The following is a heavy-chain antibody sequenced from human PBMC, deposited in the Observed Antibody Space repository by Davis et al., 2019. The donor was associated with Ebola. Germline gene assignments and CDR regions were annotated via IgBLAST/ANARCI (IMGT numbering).Heavy chain of an antibody. CDR2: IYYSGST. D-gene: IGHD1-26*01. CDR3: AFVGVNTKGDARDI. J-gene: IGHJ3*02. Sequence: MPSETLSLTCTVSGGSISSSSHYWGWIRQPPGKGLEWIGNIYYSGSTYYNPSLKSRVAMSVDTSKNQFSLKLSSATAADTAVHYCAFVGVNTKGDARDIWGQGTQVIVSS. V-gene: IGHV4-39*01. CDR1: GGSISSSSHY.